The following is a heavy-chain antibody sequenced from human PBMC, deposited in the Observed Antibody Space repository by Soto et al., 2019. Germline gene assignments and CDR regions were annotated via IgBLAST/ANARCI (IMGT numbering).Heavy chain of an antibody. Sequence: GGSLRLSCAASGFTFSSYGMHWVRQAPGKGLEWVAVISYDGSNKYYADSVKGRLTISRDNSKNTLYLQMNSLRAEDTAVYYCAKSVLLWFGELFELDYWGQGTLVTVSS. CDR1: GFTFSSYG. J-gene: IGHJ4*02. CDR2: ISYDGSNK. V-gene: IGHV3-30*18. CDR3: AKSVLLWFGELFELDY. D-gene: IGHD3-10*01.